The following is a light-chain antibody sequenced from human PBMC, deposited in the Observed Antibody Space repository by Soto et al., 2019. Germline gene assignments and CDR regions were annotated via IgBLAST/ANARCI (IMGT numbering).Light chain of an antibody. V-gene: IGKV3D-20*02. Sequence: EVVLTQSPCTLSFSPWERSTLSFMASHIFSSTSLAWYQQKPGQAPRLLIYGASNRATGIPDRFSGSGSGTDFILTISRLEPGDFAVYYCQQRNDWRRGTFGQGTRLEIK. CDR1: HIFSSTS. CDR3: QQRNDWRRGT. J-gene: IGKJ5*01. CDR2: GAS.